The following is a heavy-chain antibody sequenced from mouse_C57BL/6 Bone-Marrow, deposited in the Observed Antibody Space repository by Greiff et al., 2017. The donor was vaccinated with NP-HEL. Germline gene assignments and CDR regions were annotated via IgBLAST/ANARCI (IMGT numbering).Heavy chain of an antibody. J-gene: IGHJ2*01. V-gene: IGHV14-4*01. CDR1: GFNIKDDY. CDR3: TRYYGLYYFDY. Sequence: VQLKQSGAELVRPGASVKLSCTASGFNIKDDYMHWVKQRPEQGLEWIGWIDPENGDTEYASKFQGKATITADTSSNTAYLQLSSLTSEDTAVYYCTRYYGLYYFDYWGQGTTLTVSS. CDR2: IDPENGDT. D-gene: IGHD1-1*01.